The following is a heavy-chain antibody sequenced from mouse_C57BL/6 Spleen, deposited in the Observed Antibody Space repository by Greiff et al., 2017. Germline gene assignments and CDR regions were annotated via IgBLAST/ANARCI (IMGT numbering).Heavy chain of an antibody. V-gene: IGHV1-15*01. CDR3: TRWGLRLLFAY. CDR2: IDPETGGT. D-gene: IGHD3-2*02. CDR1: GYTFTDYE. Sequence: VQLQQSGAELVRPGASVTLSCKASGYTFTDYEMHWVKQTPVHGLEWIGAIDPETGGTAYNQKFKGKAILTADKSSSTAYMELRSLTSEDSAVDYCTRWGLRLLFAYWGQGTLVTVSA. J-gene: IGHJ3*01.